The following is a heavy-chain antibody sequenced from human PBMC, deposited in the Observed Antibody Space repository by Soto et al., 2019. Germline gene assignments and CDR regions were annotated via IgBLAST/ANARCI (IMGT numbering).Heavy chain of an antibody. CDR1: GFTFSSFA. J-gene: IGHJ4*02. CDR2: ISYDGSNK. D-gene: IGHD3-10*01. V-gene: IGHV3-30-3*01. Sequence: QVQLVESGGGVVQPGRSLRLSCAASGFTFSSFAFHWVRQAPGKGLEWVAVISYDGSNKYYADSVKGRFTISRDNSKNTLYLQMNSLRAEDTAVYYCARDIEDYYGSESYPSGIDYWGQGTLVTVSS. CDR3: ARDIEDYYGSESYPSGIDY.